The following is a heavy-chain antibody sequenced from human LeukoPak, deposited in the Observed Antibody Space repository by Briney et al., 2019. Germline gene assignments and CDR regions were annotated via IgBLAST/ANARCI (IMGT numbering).Heavy chain of an antibody. V-gene: IGHV4-59*01. J-gene: IGHJ5*02. CDR2: VYYSGNT. CDR3: ARAKLLWFGEAASGFDP. D-gene: IGHD3-10*01. Sequence: SETLSLTCTVSGGSIGTYYWSWFRQPPGKGLEWIGHVYYSGNTKYNPSLKSRVTISVDTSKNQFSLKLSSVTAADTAVYYWARAKLLWFGEAASGFDPWGQGTLVTVST. CDR1: GGSIGTYY.